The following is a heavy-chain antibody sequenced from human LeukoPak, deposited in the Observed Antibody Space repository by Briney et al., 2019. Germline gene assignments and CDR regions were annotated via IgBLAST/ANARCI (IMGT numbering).Heavy chain of an antibody. V-gene: IGHV3-30-3*01. J-gene: IGHJ4*02. D-gene: IGHD2-15*01. CDR1: GFTFSSYG. CDR3: ASDRAYCSGGSCYSGLDY. Sequence: PGGSLRLSCAASGFTFSSYGMHWVRQAPGKGPEWVAVISYDGSNEYYADSVRGRFTISRDNSKNTVYLQINSLRPEDTAVYYCASDRAYCSGGSCYSGLDYWGQGTLVTVSS. CDR2: ISYDGSNE.